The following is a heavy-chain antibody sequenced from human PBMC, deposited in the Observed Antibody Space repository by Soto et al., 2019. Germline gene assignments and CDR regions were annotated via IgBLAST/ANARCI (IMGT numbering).Heavy chain of an antibody. D-gene: IGHD3-3*01. CDR3: AKDHTYYDFWSGPRDPDY. Sequence: PGGSLRLSCAAFGLTLSTSSMNWVRQAPGRGLEWISYIRRHTSVTAYADSVKGRFTISRDSAKNSLYLQMNSLRAEDTAVYYCAKDHTYYDFWSGPRDPDYWGQGTLVTVSS. CDR2: IRRHTSVT. V-gene: IGHV3-48*01. J-gene: IGHJ4*02. CDR1: GLTLSTSS.